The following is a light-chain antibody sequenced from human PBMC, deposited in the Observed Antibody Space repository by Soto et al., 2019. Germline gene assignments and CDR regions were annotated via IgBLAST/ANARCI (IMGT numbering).Light chain of an antibody. Sequence: AGSPGQSITISCTGTSSDVGGYNYVSWYQQHPGKAPKLMIYEVSNRPSGVSFRFSGSKSGNTASLTISGLQAEDEADYYCSSYTSRTTHVFGTGTKGTVL. CDR2: EVS. CDR1: SSDVGGYNY. V-gene: IGLV2-14*01. CDR3: SSYTSRTTHV. J-gene: IGLJ1*01.